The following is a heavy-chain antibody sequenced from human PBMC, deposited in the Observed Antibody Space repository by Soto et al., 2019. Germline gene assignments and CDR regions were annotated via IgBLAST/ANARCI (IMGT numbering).Heavy chain of an antibody. Sequence: QITLKKCGPTLVQRTQTLTLTCTFSGFSLSTSGVGVGWFRQPPGKALEWLALIYWDDGKRYSPSLKSRITITKDTSKNQLVLTMTKMDPVDTATYYCAHRPQYSSNSYVNWFDPWGQGTLVTVSS. J-gene: IGHJ5*02. CDR1: GFSLSTSGVG. CDR3: AHRPQYSSNSYVNWFDP. CDR2: IYWDDGK. D-gene: IGHD6-13*01. V-gene: IGHV2-5*02.